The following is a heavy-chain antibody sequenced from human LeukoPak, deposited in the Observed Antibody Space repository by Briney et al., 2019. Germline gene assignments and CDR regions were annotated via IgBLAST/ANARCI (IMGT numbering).Heavy chain of an antibody. CDR1: GFIFSSYS. D-gene: IGHD3-22*01. CDR3: ATISVYYYDSSGYSPLDR. V-gene: IGHV3-48*04. CDR2: INAMSTTI. Sequence: GGSPRLSCEASGFIFSSYSMNWVRQAPGNGLEWVSHINAMSTTIYYADSVKGRFTISRDNAKNSLHLQMDSLRAEDTAVYYCATISVYYYDSSGYSPLDRWGQGTLVTVSS. J-gene: IGHJ5*02.